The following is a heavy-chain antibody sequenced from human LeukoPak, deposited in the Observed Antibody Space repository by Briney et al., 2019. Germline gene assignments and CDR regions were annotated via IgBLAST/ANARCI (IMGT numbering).Heavy chain of an antibody. V-gene: IGHV3-74*01. CDR2: INGDGTDT. J-gene: IGHJ3*02. Sequence: PGGSLRLSCGASGFSFSRYWMHWVRQAPGQGLVWVSRINGDGTDTSYADSVKGRFTISRDNAKNTLYLQMNSLRAEDTAVYYCARRVHPGGVVIGLYAFDIWGQGTMVTVSS. CDR1: GFSFSRYW. CDR3: ARRVHPGGVVIGLYAFDI. D-gene: IGHD3-3*01.